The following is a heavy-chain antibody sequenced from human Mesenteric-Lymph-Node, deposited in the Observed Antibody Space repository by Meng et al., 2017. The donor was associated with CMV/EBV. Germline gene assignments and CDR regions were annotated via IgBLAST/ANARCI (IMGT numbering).Heavy chain of an antibody. D-gene: IGHD3-10*02. J-gene: IGHJ6*02. CDR2: INSYKSNT. Sequence: ASVKVSCKVSGYPFNTYGISWVRQAPGQGLEWMGWINSYKSNTNYAQNLQGRVTMTTDTPTTTAYMELRSLRSEDTAVYYCAKNVPTENYYYYYGMDVWGQGTTVTVSS. V-gene: IGHV1-18*01. CDR3: AKNVPTENYYYYYGMDV. CDR1: GYPFNTYG.